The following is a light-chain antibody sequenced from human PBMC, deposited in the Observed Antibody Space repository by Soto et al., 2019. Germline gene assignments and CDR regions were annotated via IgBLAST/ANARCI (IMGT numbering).Light chain of an antibody. CDR3: QQSNSLFAT. V-gene: IGKV1-39*01. J-gene: IGKJ4*01. CDR1: QNINTF. CDR2: AAS. Sequence: DIQMTQSPSSLSASIGDRVTITCRASQNINTFLNWYQQKPGKAPKLLIYAASSLQSGVSSRFSGSGSGTDFTLTISGLEPDDFASYYCQQSNSLFATFGGGTKVEIK.